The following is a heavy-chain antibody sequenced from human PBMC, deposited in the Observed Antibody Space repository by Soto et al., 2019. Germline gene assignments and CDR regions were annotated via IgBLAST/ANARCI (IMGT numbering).Heavy chain of an antibody. J-gene: IGHJ5*02. Sequence: ASAKVSSKASGYTFSYYAIYWVRQAPGQRPEWMGWINAGNGNTKYSQKFQGRVTITRDTSASTAYMELSSLRSEDTAVYYCARGTPVWFDPWGQGTLVTVSS. CDR3: ARGTPVWFDP. CDR2: INAGNGNT. CDR1: GYTFSYYA. V-gene: IGHV1-3*01. D-gene: IGHD3-10*01.